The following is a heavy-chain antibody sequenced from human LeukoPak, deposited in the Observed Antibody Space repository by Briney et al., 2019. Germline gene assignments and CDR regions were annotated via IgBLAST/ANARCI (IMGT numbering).Heavy chain of an antibody. CDR1: GFTFSSYA. J-gene: IGHJ4*02. Sequence: GGSLRLSCAASGFTFSSYAMSWVRQAPGKGLEWVSAISGSGGSTYYADSVKGRFTISRGNSKNTLYLQMNSLRAEDTAVYYCAKDNGGYYDSSGYIIGDYWGQGTLVTVSS. CDR3: AKDNGGYYDSSGYIIGDY. V-gene: IGHV3-23*01. CDR2: ISGSGGST. D-gene: IGHD3-22*01.